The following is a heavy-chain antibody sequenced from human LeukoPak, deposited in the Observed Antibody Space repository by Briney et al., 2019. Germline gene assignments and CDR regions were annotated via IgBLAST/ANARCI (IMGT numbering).Heavy chain of an antibody. Sequence: GGSLRLSCAASGFTFSDYDMSWIRQAPGKGLEWVSYISSSGSTIYYADSVKGRFTISRDNAKNSLYLQMTSLRAEDTAVYYCAGRRDGYNYDYYMDVWGKGTTLTVSS. D-gene: IGHD5-24*01. CDR1: GFTFSDYD. V-gene: IGHV3-11*04. CDR2: ISSSGSTI. CDR3: AGRRDGYNYDYYMDV. J-gene: IGHJ6*03.